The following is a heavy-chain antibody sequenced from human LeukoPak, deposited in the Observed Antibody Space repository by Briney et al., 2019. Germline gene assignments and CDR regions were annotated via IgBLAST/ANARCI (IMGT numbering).Heavy chain of an antibody. D-gene: IGHD5-18*01. Sequence: GGSLRLSCAASGFTFSSYSMNWVRQAPGKGLEWVSSISSSSSYIYYADSVKGRFTISRDNAKNSLYLQMNSLRAEDTAVYYCARAIGIQLSRWYSVGYMDVWGKGTTVTVSS. V-gene: IGHV3-21*01. CDR1: GFTFSSYS. CDR3: ARAIGIQLSRWYSVGYMDV. J-gene: IGHJ6*03. CDR2: ISSSSSYI.